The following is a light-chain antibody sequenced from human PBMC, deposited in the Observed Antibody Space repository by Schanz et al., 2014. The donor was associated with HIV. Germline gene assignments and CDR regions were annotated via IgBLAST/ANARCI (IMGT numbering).Light chain of an antibody. Sequence: DIQMTQSPSSLSASVGDRVTITCRASQSISSYLNWYQQKPGKAPKLLIYAASSLQSGVPSRFSGSGSGTDFTLTISSLQPEDFATYYCQQYDKYSYSFGQGTKLEIK. V-gene: IGKV1-39*01. CDR2: AAS. CDR3: QQYDKYSYS. CDR1: QSISSY. J-gene: IGKJ2*03.